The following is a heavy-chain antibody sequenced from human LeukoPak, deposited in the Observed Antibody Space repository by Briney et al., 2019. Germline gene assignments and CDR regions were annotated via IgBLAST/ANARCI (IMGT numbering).Heavy chain of an antibody. V-gene: IGHV3-7*01. J-gene: IGHJ4*02. Sequence: PGGSLRLSCAASGFTFSSYWMSWVRQAPGKGLEWVANIKKDGSETYYVDSVKGRFTISRDNAKNSLYLQMNSLRAEDTATYYCVRDPALGSEDFNGYWGQGTRVIVSS. CDR2: IKKDGSET. D-gene: IGHD2-8*01. CDR1: GFTFSSYW. CDR3: VRDPALGSEDFNGY.